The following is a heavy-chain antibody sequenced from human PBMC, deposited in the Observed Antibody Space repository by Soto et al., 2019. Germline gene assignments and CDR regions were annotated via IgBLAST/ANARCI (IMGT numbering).Heavy chain of an antibody. D-gene: IGHD1-7*01. Sequence: SENLSLTCTVSGGSISSYRWSWIRQPAGKGLEWIGRLNTYGNTHYNPSLKSRVTVSVDTSRNQFFLTLRSVTAADSAVYHCGRESGETWDYEASWGQGTPVTVSS. V-gene: IGHV4-4*07. J-gene: IGHJ5*02. CDR2: LNTYGNT. CDR3: GRESGETWDYEAS. CDR1: GGSISSYR.